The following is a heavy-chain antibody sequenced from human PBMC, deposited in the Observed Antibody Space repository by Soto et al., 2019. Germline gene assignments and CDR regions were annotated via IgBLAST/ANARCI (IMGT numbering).Heavy chain of an antibody. CDR2: IYYSGST. CDR3: ARGGSGGGVEAFDI. V-gene: IGHV4-59*01. J-gene: IGHJ3*02. Sequence: KAPETLSLTCTVSGRSISSYYSSWIRQPPGKGLEWIGYIYYSGSTNYNPSLKGRVTISVDTSKNQFSLTLSSVTDADTAVYYCARGGSGGGVEAFDIWGQGTMVTVSS. D-gene: IGHD2-15*01. CDR1: GRSISSYY.